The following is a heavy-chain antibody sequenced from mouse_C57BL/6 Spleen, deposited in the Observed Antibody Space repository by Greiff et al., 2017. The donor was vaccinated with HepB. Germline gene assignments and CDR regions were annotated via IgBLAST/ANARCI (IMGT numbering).Heavy chain of an antibody. V-gene: IGHV1-80*01. CDR2: IYPGDGDT. CDR3: ARCGLTGTWFAY. CDR1: GSPFSSYW. D-gene: IGHD4-1*01. Sequence: QLQQSGAPPVQPGAPSKISCKASGSPFSSYWTPWVKQRPGKGLHSPGQIYPGDGDTNYNGKFKGKATLTADKSSSTAYMQLSSVTSEDSAVYFCARCGLTGTWFAYWGQGTLVTVSA. J-gene: IGHJ3*01.